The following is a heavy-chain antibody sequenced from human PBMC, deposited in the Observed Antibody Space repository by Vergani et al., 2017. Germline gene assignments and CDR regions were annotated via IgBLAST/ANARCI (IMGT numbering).Heavy chain of an antibody. CDR3: ARDLPIAVAGADVYYYYYGMDV. CDR2: IRYDGSNK. D-gene: IGHD6-19*01. V-gene: IGHV3-30*02. J-gene: IGHJ6*02. Sequence: QVQLVESGGGVVQPGGSLRLSCAASGFTFSSYGMHWVRQAPGKGLEWVAFIRYDGSNKYYADSVKGRFTISRDNSKNSLYLQMNSLRAEDTAVYYCARDLPIAVAGADVYYYYYGMDVWGQGTTVTVSS. CDR1: GFTFSSYG.